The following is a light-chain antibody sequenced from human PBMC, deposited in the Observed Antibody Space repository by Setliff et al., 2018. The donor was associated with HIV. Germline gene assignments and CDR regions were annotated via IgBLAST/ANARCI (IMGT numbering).Light chain of an antibody. CDR3: CSYARTSPFV. CDR1: SSGVGSYNL. V-gene: IGLV2-23*02. Sequence: QSALAQPASVSGSPGQSITISCTGNSSGVGSYNLVSWYQQHSGKAPKLMIYEVNKRPSGVSGRFSGSKSGNTASLTISGLQAEDEADYHCCSYARTSPFVFGGGTKVTVL. J-gene: IGLJ1*01. CDR2: EVN.